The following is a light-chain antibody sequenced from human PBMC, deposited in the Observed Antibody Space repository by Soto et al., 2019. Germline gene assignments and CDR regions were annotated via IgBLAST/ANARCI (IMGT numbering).Light chain of an antibody. CDR2: DVS. V-gene: IGLV2-11*01. CDR3: CSYAGSFDV. Sequence: QSALTQPRSVSGSPGQSVTISCTGTSSDVGGYNYVSWYQQHPGKAPKLMIFDVSKRPSGVPDRFSGSKSGNTASLTISGLQAEDEADYSCCSYAGSFDVFGSGTQLTVL. J-gene: IGLJ7*01. CDR1: SSDVGGYNY.